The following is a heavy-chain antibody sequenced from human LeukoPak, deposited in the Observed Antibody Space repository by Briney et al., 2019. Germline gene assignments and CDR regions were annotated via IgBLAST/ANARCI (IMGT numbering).Heavy chain of an antibody. CDR2: INPDGSTT. D-gene: IGHD2-2*01. Sequence: GGSLRLSCAASGFSISTYWIHWVRQASGKGLVWVSRINPDGSTTYYADSVKGRITISRDNAKNTLYLQMNSLRAEDTAVYYCARTRPMADGTPSYDYWGQGTLVTVSS. CDR1: GFSISTYW. CDR3: ARTRPMADGTPSYDY. J-gene: IGHJ4*02. V-gene: IGHV3-74*01.